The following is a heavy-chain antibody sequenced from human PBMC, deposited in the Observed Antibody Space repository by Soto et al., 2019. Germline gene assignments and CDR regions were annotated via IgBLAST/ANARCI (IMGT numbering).Heavy chain of an antibody. CDR1: GFTFSSYG. CDR3: AKDSNTATTAYYYYYYMDV. D-gene: IGHD4-4*01. CDR2: ISYDGSNK. J-gene: IGHJ6*03. V-gene: IGHV3-30*18. Sequence: QVQLVESGGGVVQPGRSLRLSCAASGFTFSSYGMHWVRQAPGKGLEWVAVISYDGSNKYYADSVKGRFTISRDNSKNTLYLQMNSLRAEDTAVYYCAKDSNTATTAYYYYYYMDVWGKGTTVTVSS.